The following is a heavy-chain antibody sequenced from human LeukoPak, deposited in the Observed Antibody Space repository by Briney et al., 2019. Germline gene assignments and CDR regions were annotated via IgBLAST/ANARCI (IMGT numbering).Heavy chain of an antibody. V-gene: IGHV4-34*01. Sequence: SETLSLTCAVYGGSFSGYYWSWIRQPPRKGLEWIGEINHSGSTNYNPSLKSRVTISVDTSKNQFSLKLSSVTAADTAVYYCARGPQLMITFGGVIPPPNWGQGTLVTVSS. CDR2: INHSGST. CDR3: ARGPQLMITFGGVIPPPN. J-gene: IGHJ4*02. CDR1: GGSFSGYY. D-gene: IGHD3-16*02.